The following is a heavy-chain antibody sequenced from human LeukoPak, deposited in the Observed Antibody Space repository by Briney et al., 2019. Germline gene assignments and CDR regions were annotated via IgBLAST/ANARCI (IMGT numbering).Heavy chain of an antibody. CDR3: ARFGSGWHYFDY. Sequence: SETLSLTCTVSGDSINSGGYYWSWLRQPPGKGLEWIGYIYYSGSTNYNPSLKSRVTISVDTSKNQFSLKLSSVTTADTAVYYCARFGSGWHYFDYWGQGTLVTVSS. D-gene: IGHD6-19*01. CDR1: GDSINSGGYY. V-gene: IGHV4-61*08. CDR2: IYYSGST. J-gene: IGHJ4*02.